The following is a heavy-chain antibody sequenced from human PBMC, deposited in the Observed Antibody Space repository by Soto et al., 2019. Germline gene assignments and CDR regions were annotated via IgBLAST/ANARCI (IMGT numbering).Heavy chain of an antibody. CDR3: ARAGYCSVCSCYPYYYYGMDV. CDR2: INAGNGNT. D-gene: IGHD2-15*01. CDR1: GYTCTSYA. J-gene: IGHJ6*02. V-gene: IGHV1-3*01. Sequence: ASVKVSFKASGYTCTSYAMHWVRQARGQRLEWMGWINAGNGNTKYSQKFQGRVAITRDTSASTAYMELSSLRSEDTAVYSCARAGYCSVCSCYPYYYYGMDVWGQGTPVTVSS.